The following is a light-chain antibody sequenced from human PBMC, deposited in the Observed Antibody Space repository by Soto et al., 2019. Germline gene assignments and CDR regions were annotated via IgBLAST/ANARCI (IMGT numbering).Light chain of an antibody. CDR3: QQSYSTLSYT. V-gene: IGKV1-39*01. CDR2: AAS. J-gene: IGKJ2*01. Sequence: DIQMTQSPSSLSASLGDRVTITCRASQSISSYLNWYQQKPGKAPKLLIYAASSLQSGVPSRFSGSGSGTDFTLTISSLQPEDFATYYCQQSYSTLSYTFGQGTKLEIK. CDR1: QSISSY.